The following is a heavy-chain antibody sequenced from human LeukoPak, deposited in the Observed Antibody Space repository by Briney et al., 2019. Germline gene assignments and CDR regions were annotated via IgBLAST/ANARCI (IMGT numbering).Heavy chain of an antibody. V-gene: IGHV3-74*01. CDR3: VRDIHSADYGDS. J-gene: IGHJ4*02. CDR2: IDSDGTSA. D-gene: IGHD2-2*02. Sequence: GGSLRLSCAASGFTFSTSWMHWVRQAPGKGLVWVSRIDSDGTSANYADSVKGRFTISRDNAKNTLYLQMNSLRAEDTAVYYCVRDIHSADYGDSWGPGTVVTVSS. CDR1: GFTFSTSW.